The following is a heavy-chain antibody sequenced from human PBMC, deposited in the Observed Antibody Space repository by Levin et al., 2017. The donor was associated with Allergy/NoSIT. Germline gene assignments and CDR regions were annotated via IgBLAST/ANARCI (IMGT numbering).Heavy chain of an antibody. CDR3: AREGGALLWCRELFYFDY. J-gene: IGHJ4*02. CDR1: GFTFSSYG. Sequence: GGSLRLSCAASGFTFSSYGMHWVRQAPGKGLEWVAVIWYDGSNKYYADSVKGRFTISRDNSKNTLYLQMNSLRAEDTAVYYCAREGGALLWCRELFYFDYWGQGTLVTVSS. D-gene: IGHD3-10*01. V-gene: IGHV3-33*01. CDR2: IWYDGSNK.